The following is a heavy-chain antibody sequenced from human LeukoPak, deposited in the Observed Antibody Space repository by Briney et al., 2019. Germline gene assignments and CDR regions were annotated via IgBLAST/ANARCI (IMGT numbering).Heavy chain of an antibody. CDR3: ARVPITMVRGVPDY. Sequence: GGSLRLSCAASGFTFSSYAMSWVRQAPGKGLEWVSSISSSSSYIYYADSVKGRFTISRDNAKSSLYLQMNSLRAEDTAVYYCARVPITMVRGVPDYWGQGTLVTVSS. V-gene: IGHV3-21*01. J-gene: IGHJ4*02. CDR1: GFTFSSYA. D-gene: IGHD3-10*01. CDR2: ISSSSSYI.